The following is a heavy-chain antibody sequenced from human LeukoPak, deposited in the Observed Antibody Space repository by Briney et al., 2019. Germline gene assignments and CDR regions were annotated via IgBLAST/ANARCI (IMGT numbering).Heavy chain of an antibody. V-gene: IGHV4-39*07. D-gene: IGHD7-27*01. CDR2: IYYSGST. CDR1: GGSISSSSYY. CDR3: ARDPTWEVTGGY. Sequence: PSETLSLTCTVSGGSISSSSYYWGWIRQPPGKGPEWIGSIYYSGSTYYNPSLKSRVTISVDTSKNQFSLKLSSVTAADTAVYYCARDPTWEVTGGYWGQGTLVTVSS. J-gene: IGHJ4*02.